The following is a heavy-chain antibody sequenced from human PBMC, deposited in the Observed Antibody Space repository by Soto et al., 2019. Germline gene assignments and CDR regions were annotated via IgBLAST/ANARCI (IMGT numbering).Heavy chain of an antibody. CDR3: AKVIRADSTPYNFYFYSGLDV. J-gene: IGHJ6*02. V-gene: IGHV3-30*18. D-gene: IGHD3-3*01. Sequence: QVQLVASGGGVVQPGRSLRLSCAASGFTFRTYGMHWVRQAPGKGLDWLPVISNNGSNKYYADSVKGRFTISRDNSRDTLFKQMDRLRREDTGICSYAKVIRADSTPYNFYFYSGLDVWGQGTTVTVSS. CDR1: GFTFRTYG. CDR2: ISNNGSNK.